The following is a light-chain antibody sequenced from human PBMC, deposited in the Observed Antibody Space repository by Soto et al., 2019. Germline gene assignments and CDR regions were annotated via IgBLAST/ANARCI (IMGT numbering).Light chain of an antibody. CDR3: AAWDDRLSDLL. V-gene: IGLV1-44*01. CDR1: NSNIGSNP. CDR2: SNY. J-gene: IGLJ2*01. Sequence: QSVQPQPPSGSGTPGQRVTISCSGSNSNIGSNPVHWYQQFPGTAPKVLIYSNYQRPSGVPDRFSGSKSGTSASLAISGLQSEDEADYYCAAWDDRLSDLLFGGGTKVTVL.